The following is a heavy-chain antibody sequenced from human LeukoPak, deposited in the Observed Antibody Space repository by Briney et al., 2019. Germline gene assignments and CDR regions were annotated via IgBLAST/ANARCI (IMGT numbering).Heavy chain of an antibody. CDR1: GGTFSSYA. CDR3: ARVYYHDSSDYHFPPDY. CDR2: IIPIFGTA. J-gene: IGHJ4*02. V-gene: IGHV1-69*01. Sequence: SVKVSCKASGGTFSSYAISWVRQAPGQGLEWMGGIIPIFGTANYAQKFQGRVTITADESTSTAYMELSSLRFEDTAVYYCARVYYHDSSDYHFPPDYWGQGTLVTVSS. D-gene: IGHD3-22*01.